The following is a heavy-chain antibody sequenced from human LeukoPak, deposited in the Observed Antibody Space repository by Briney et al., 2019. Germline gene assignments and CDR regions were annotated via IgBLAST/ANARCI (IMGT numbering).Heavy chain of an antibody. Sequence: PSDTLSLTCAVYGGSFSGYYWSWLRQPPRTGLEWIGEINHSGSTNYNPCLKSRVTMSVDTSKNQFSLKLSSVTAADTAVYYCARLLIVVVPAADYWGQGTLVTVSS. J-gene: IGHJ4*02. CDR1: GGSFSGYY. V-gene: IGHV4-34*01. D-gene: IGHD2-2*01. CDR3: ARLLIVVVPAADY. CDR2: INHSGST.